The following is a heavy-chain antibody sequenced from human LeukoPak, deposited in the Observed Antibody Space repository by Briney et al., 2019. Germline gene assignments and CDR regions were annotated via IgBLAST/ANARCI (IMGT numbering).Heavy chain of an antibody. CDR3: ASSIRRPYYFDY. CDR1: GGSISSGGYS. Sequence: TLSLTCAVSGGSISSGGYSWSWIRQPPGKGLEWIGYIYHSGSTYYNPSLKSRVTISVDRSKNQFSLKLGSVTAADTAVYYCASSIRRPYYFDYWAREPWSPSPQ. J-gene: IGHJ4*02. CDR2: IYHSGST. D-gene: IGHD3-16*01. V-gene: IGHV4-30-2*01.